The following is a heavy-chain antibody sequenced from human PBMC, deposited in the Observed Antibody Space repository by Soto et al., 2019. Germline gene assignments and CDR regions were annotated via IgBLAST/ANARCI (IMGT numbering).Heavy chain of an antibody. J-gene: IGHJ4*02. V-gene: IGHV1-3*01. CDR2: INAASGDT. CDR1: GYTFDTYA. Sequence: QVQLVRSGAEVKKPGSSVKVSCKASGYTFDTYAIHWVRQAPGQSLEWMGWINAASGDTTYSQKFQGRVAITRDASTSTAFMELSGLRSDDTAVYYCARGPILRFLEWFSNDYWGQGTLVTVSS. CDR3: ARGPILRFLEWFSNDY. D-gene: IGHD3-3*01.